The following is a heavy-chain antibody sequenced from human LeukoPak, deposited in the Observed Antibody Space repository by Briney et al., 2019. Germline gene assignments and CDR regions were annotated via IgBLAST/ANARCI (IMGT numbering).Heavy chain of an antibody. Sequence: GSLRLSCAASEFSVGSNYMTWVRQAPGKGLEWVSLIYSGGSTYYADSVKGRFTISRDNSKNTLYLQMNSLRAEDTAVYYCARSRNDNEGDYWGQGTLVTVSS. D-gene: IGHD1-1*01. CDR2: IYSGGST. CDR1: EFSVGSNY. CDR3: ARSRNDNEGDY. V-gene: IGHV3-66*01. J-gene: IGHJ4*02.